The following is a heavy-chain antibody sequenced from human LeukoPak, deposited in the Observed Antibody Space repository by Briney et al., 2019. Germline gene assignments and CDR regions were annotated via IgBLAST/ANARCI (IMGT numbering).Heavy chain of an antibody. V-gene: IGHV3-53*01. D-gene: IGHD2-2*01. CDR2: IYSGDST. CDR3: GAAAKARDSYYYYMDV. J-gene: IGHJ6*03. CDR1: GFTVSSNY. Sequence: GGSLRLPCAASGFTVSSNYMSWVRQAPGKGLEWVSVIYSGDSTYYADSVKGRFTISRDHSKNTLYLQMSSLRAEDTAVYYCGAAAKARDSYYYYMDVWGKGTTVTVSS.